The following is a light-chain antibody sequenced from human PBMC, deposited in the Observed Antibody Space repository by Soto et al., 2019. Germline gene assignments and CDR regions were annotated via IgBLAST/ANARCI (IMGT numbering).Light chain of an antibody. V-gene: IGKV3-15*01. CDR3: QQYDNWPSCT. J-gene: IGKJ1*01. CDR2: GAS. Sequence: IVLTQSPGTLSLCPLGRARRSCMVSGSVSSSLAWFQQKPGRAPRLLVYGASTRATGIPVRFSGSGSGTEFTLTISSLQSEHFAVYFCQQYDNWPSCTFGQGTKVDIK. CDR1: GSVSSS.